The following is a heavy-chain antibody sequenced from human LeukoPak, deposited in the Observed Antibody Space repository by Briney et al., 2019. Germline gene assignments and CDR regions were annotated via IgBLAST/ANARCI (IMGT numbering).Heavy chain of an antibody. CDR1: GFTFSSYT. CDR3: ARDGGYCSSITCPSTTPFDY. Sequence: GGSLRLSCTASGFTFSSYTMSWVRQAPGKGLKWVSTITTGGPNTYYADSVKGRFTISRDNAQNSLYLQMNSLRADDTAVYYCARDGGYCSSITCPSTTPFDYWGQGTLVTVSS. J-gene: IGHJ4*02. V-gene: IGHV3-21*01. D-gene: IGHD2-2*01. CDR2: ITTGGPNT.